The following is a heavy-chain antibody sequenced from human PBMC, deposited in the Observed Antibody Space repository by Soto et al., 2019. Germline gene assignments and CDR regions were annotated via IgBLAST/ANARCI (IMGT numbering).Heavy chain of an antibody. CDR1: GVTFTSYS. Sequence: GGSLRLSCAASGVTFTSYSMNWVRQAPGKGLEWVSYISSSSTIYYADSVKGRFTISRDNAKNSLFLQMNSLRDEDTAVYYCARDTYGDYSFDYWGQGALVTVST. CDR3: ARDTYGDYSFDY. CDR2: ISSSSTI. J-gene: IGHJ4*02. V-gene: IGHV3-48*02. D-gene: IGHD4-17*01.